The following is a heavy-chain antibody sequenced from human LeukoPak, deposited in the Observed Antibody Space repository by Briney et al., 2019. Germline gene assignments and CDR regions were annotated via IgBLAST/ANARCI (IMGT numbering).Heavy chain of an antibody. V-gene: IGHV3-48*01. CDR1: GFTFSSYS. CDR3: ARGRLRLGELSNY. J-gene: IGHJ4*02. Sequence: GGSLRLSCAASGFTFSSYSMNWVRQAPGKGLEWVSYISSSSSTIYYADSVKGRFTISRDNAKNSLCLQMNSLRAEDTAVYYCARGRLRLGELSNYWGQGTLVTVSS. D-gene: IGHD3-16*02. CDR2: ISSSSSTI.